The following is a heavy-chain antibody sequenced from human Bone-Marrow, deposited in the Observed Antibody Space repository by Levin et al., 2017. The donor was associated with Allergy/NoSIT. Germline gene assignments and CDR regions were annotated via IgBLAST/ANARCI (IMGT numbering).Heavy chain of an antibody. J-gene: IGHJ3*01. D-gene: IGHD3-9*01. V-gene: IGHV4-30-4*01. CDR2: IYSRGTT. CDR1: GGSISIGDYY. CDR3: ARFPYYDILSDSWDEPFDV. Sequence: SETLSLTCTVSGGSISIGDYYWSWIRQPPGKGLEWIGYIYSRGTTFYNPSLTSRVAISLDTSKSQFSLRLNSVTAADTAVYFCARFPYYDILSDSWDEPFDVWGQGTMVTVSS.